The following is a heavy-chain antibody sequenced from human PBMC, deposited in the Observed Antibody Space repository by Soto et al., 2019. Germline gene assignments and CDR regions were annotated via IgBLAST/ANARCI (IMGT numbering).Heavy chain of an antibody. V-gene: IGHV3-30*18. CDR3: AKSDQVDCSSTSCPYYFDY. D-gene: IGHD2-2*01. CDR1: GFTFSSYG. J-gene: IGHJ4*02. CDR2: ISYDGSNK. Sequence: GGSLRLSCAASGFTFSSYGMHWVHQAPGKGLEWVAVISYDGSNKYYADSVKGRFTISRDNSKNTLYLQMNSLRAEDTAVYYCAKSDQVDCSSTSCPYYFDYWGQGTLVTVSS.